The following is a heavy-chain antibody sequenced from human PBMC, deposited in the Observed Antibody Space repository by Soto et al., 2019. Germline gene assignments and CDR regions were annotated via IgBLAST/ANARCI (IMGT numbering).Heavy chain of an antibody. CDR2: ISSGSTI. D-gene: IGHD3-9*01. J-gene: IGHJ4*02. CDR1: GFTFSDYY. Sequence: GGSLRLSCAASGFTFSDYYMSWIRQAPGKGLEWVSYISSGSTIYYADSVKGRFTISRDNAKNSLYLQMNSLRAEDTAVYYCASTPYDILTGPGYWGQGTLVTVSS. V-gene: IGHV3-11*01. CDR3: ASTPYDILTGPGY.